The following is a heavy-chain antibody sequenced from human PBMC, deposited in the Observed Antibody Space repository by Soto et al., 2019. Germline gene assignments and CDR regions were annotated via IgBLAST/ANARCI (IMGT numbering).Heavy chain of an antibody. V-gene: IGHV4-28*03. CDR1: GYSISSSNW. J-gene: IGHJ4*02. CDR2: IYYSGSA. Sequence: PSETLSLTCAVSGYSISSSNWWGWIRQPPGKGLEWIGYIYYSGSASYNPSLKSRVTISVHTSNSQFSLELSSVTAADTAVYYCARGLITGSHYSGGWYYFDSWGQGTQVTVSS. CDR3: ARGLITGSHYSGGWYYFDS. D-gene: IGHD6-19*01.